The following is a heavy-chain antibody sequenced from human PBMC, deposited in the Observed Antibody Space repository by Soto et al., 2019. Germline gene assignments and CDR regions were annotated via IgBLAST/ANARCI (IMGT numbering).Heavy chain of an antibody. CDR2: IYSGDST. D-gene: IGHD2-21*01. V-gene: IGHV3-53*01. CDR1: GFPANSRY. Sequence: PGGSLILSCAASGFPANSRYMSWVRQAPGKGLEWVSVIYSGDSTYYADSVKGRFTISRDKSKNTLYLQMNSLRAEDTAVYYCARDLGGDSYGMDVWGQGTTVTVSS. CDR3: ARDLGGDSYGMDV. J-gene: IGHJ6*02.